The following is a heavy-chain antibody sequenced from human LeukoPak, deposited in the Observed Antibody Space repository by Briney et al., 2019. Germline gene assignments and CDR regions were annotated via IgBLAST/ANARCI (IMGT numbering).Heavy chain of an antibody. CDR2: ISGSGGST. J-gene: IGHJ4*02. V-gene: IGHV3-23*01. D-gene: IGHD3-10*01. CDR1: GFTFSTYG. Sequence: GGTLRLSCEASGFTFSTYGINWVRQAPGKGLEWVSAISGSGGSTYYADSVKGRFTISRDNAKNSLYLQMNSLRAEDTAVYYCARDGTYYYGSGSYFFYFDYWGQGTLVTVSS. CDR3: ARDGTYYYGSGSYFFYFDY.